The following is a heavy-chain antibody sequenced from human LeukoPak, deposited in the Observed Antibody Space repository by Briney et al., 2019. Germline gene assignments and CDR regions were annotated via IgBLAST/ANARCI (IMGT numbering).Heavy chain of an antibody. V-gene: IGHV1-8*01. CDR2: MNPNSGNT. D-gene: IGHD6-6*01. CDR3: AREVSARGGGY. CDR1: GYTFTSHD. J-gene: IGHJ4*02. Sequence: ASVKVSCKASGYTFTSHDINWVRQATGQGLEWMGWMNPNSGNTGYAQKFQGRVTMTRNTSISTAYMELSSLRSEDTAVYYRAREVSARGGGYWGQGTLVTVSS.